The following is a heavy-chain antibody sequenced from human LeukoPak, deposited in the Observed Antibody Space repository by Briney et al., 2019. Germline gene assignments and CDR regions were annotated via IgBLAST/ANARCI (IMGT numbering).Heavy chain of an antibody. D-gene: IGHD3-16*01. J-gene: IGHJ4*02. V-gene: IGHV3-23*01. CDR2: ISGGGSAT. Sequence: GGSLRLSCAASGFTFSTYDMNWVRRAPGKGLEWVSSISGGGSATYYTDSVKGRFTISRDNSKNRLYLQMNSLRADDTAIYYCAKDLTFGGQGTLVTVSS. CDR1: GFTFSTYD. CDR3: AKDLTF.